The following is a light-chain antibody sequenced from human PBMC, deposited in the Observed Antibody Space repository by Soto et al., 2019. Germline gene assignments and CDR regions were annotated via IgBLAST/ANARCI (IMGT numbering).Light chain of an antibody. Sequence: ETVLTQSPGTLSLSPGERATLSCRASQSVRSSYLAWYQQKPGQAPRLLIYGASSRATGIPDRFGGSGSGTDFTLTISRLEPEDIAVYYCQQYGSSPWTFGQGTKVEIK. CDR1: QSVRSSY. CDR3: QQYGSSPWT. V-gene: IGKV3-20*01. CDR2: GAS. J-gene: IGKJ1*01.